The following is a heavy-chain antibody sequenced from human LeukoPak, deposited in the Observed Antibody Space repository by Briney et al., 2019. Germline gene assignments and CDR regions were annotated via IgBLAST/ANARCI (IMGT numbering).Heavy chain of an antibody. CDR2: ISGSGGSR. D-gene: IGHD2/OR15-2a*01. J-gene: IGHJ4*02. CDR3: AKGHSISLSRSDY. V-gene: IGHV3-23*01. Sequence: LGGSLRLSCAASGFTFNDYAMSWVRQAPGKGLEWVSAISGSGGSRYYTDSVKGRFTISRDNSKNTLYLQMNSLRAEDTAVYYCAKGHSISLSRSDYWGQGVLVTVSS. CDR1: GFTFNDYA.